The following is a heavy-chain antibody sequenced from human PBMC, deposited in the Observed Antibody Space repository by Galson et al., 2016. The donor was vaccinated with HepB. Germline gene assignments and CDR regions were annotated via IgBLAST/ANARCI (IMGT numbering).Heavy chain of an antibody. CDR2: ISNDGSKR. CDR3: AKDQGVLRHFDWLTYDAFDM. V-gene: IGHV3-30*18. CDR1: GFTFTNYG. D-gene: IGHD3-9*01. J-gene: IGHJ3*02. Sequence: SLRLSCAASGFTFTNYGMNWLRQAPGKGLEWVAYISNDGSKRYFADSVKGRFTISRDNSKNTVDLQMDSLRPEDTAVYYCAKDQGVLRHFDWLTYDAFDMWGQGTMVTVSS.